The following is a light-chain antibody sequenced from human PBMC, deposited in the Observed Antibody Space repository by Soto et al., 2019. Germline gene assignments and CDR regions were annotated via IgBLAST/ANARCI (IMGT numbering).Light chain of an antibody. Sequence: DIQMTQSPSTLSGSVGDRVTITCRASQTISSWLALYQQKPGKAPKLLIYKASTLKSGVPSRFGGSGSGTEFTLTISTLQPDDFATYYCQHYNSYSEAFGKGTKVDIK. CDR3: QHYNSYSEA. V-gene: IGKV1-5*03. J-gene: IGKJ1*01. CDR1: QTISSW. CDR2: KAS.